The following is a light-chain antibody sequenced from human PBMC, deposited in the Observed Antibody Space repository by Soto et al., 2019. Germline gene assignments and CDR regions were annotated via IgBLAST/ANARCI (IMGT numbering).Light chain of an antibody. J-gene: IGKJ5*01. V-gene: IGKV1-39*01. CDR2: AAS. CDR3: QQSYSTLAIT. CDR1: QSISSY. Sequence: DIQMTQSPSSLSASVGDRVTITCPASQSISSYLNWYQQKPGKAPKLLIYAASSLQSGVPSRFSGSGSGKDFTLTISSLQPEDFATYYCQQSYSTLAITFGQGTRLEIK.